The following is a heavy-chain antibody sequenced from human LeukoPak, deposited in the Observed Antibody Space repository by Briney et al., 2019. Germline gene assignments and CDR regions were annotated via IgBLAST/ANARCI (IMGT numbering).Heavy chain of an antibody. CDR1: GGTFSSYA. J-gene: IGHJ4*02. CDR3: ARALRSSSSSPFDY. Sequence: ASVKVSCKASGGTFSSYAISWVRQAPGQGLEWMGGIIPIFGTANYAQKSQGRVTITADESTSTAYMELSSLRSEDTAVYYCARALRSSSSSPFDYWGQGTLVTVSS. D-gene: IGHD6-6*01. CDR2: IIPIFGTA. V-gene: IGHV1-69*13.